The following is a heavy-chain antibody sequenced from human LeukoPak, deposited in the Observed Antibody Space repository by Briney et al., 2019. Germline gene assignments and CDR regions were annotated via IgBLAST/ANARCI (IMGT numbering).Heavy chain of an antibody. CDR2: INHSGST. Sequence: NPSETLSLTCAVYGGSFSGYYWSWFRQPPGKGLEWIGEINHSGSTNYNPSLKSRVTISINTSKNQFSLKLSSVTAADTAVYYCARRNGQDIVATFRRRYYFDYWGQGTLVTVSS. D-gene: IGHD5-12*01. CDR3: ARRNGQDIVATFRRRYYFDY. CDR1: GGSFSGYY. J-gene: IGHJ4*02. V-gene: IGHV4-34*01.